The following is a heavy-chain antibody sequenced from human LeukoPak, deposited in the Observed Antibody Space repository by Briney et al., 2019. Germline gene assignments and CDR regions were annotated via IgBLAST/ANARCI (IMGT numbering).Heavy chain of an antibody. D-gene: IGHD3-22*01. V-gene: IGHV1-2*02. Sequence: ASVKVYCKASGYTFTGYYMHWGRQAPGQGLEWMGWINPNSGGTNYAQKFQGRVTMTRDTSISTAYMELSRLRSDDTAVYYCARSNMIVVAPFDYWGQGTLVTVSS. CDR1: GYTFTGYY. CDR3: ARSNMIVVAPFDY. J-gene: IGHJ4*02. CDR2: INPNSGGT.